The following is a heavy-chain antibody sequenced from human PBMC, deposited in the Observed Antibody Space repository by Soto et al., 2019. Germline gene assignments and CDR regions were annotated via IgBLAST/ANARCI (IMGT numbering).Heavy chain of an antibody. CDR3: ARGPGTYSYGRNYYMDV. CDR1: GGSISSYY. J-gene: IGHJ6*03. V-gene: IGHV4-59*01. CDR2: IYYSGST. D-gene: IGHD5-18*01. Sequence: ETLSLTCTVSGGSISSYYWSWIRQPPGKGLEWIGYIYYSGSTNYNPSLKSRVTISVDTSKNQFSLKLSSVTAADTAVYYCARGPGTYSYGRNYYMDVWGKGTTVTVSS.